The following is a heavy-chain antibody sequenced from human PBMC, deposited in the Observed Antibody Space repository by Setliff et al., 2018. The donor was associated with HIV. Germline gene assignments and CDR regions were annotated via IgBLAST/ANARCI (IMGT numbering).Heavy chain of an antibody. Sequence: SVKVSCKASGGSFSSYAISWVRQAPGQGLEWMGGIIPIFGTAKYAQKFQGRVTITTDESTSTAYMELSSLGSEDTAVYYCARAGRSGSYNHYYYYYMDVWGKGTTVTVSS. D-gene: IGHD1-26*01. J-gene: IGHJ6*03. CDR1: GGSFSSYA. CDR2: IIPIFGTA. CDR3: ARAGRSGSYNHYYYYYMDV. V-gene: IGHV1-69*05.